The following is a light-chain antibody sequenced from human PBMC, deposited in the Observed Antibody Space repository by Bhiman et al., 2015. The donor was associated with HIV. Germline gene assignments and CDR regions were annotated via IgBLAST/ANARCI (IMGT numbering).Light chain of an antibody. CDR2: GNN. J-gene: IGLJ2*01. CDR1: SSNIGAGYD. V-gene: IGLV1-40*01. CDR3: QSYDSSLHVVV. Sequence: QSVLTQPPSVSGAPGQRVSISCTGSSSNIGAGYDVHWYQQLPGTAPKLLIYGNNNRPSGVPDRFSGSKSGTSASLAITGLQAEDEADFYCQSYDSSLHVVVFGGGTELTV.